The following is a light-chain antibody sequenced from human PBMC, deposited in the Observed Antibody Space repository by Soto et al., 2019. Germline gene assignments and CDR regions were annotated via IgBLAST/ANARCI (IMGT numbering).Light chain of an antibody. CDR1: QSVRSN. V-gene: IGKV3-20*01. Sequence: ETVMTQSPSTLSVLKGERATLSCRASQSVRSNLAWYQQKPGQAPRLLIYGASNRATGIPDRFSGSGSGTDFTLTISRLEPEDFAVYYCQQYGSSPYTFGLGTRLEIK. CDR3: QQYGSSPYT. J-gene: IGKJ5*01. CDR2: GAS.